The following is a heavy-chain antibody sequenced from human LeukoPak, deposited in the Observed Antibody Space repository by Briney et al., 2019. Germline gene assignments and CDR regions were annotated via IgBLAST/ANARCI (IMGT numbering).Heavy chain of an antibody. CDR2: VTPSGGST. V-gene: IGHV1-46*01. Sequence: ASVKVSCKASGYTFTSYYIHWVRQAPGQGLEWMGIVTPSGGSTSDAQKFQGRVTMTRDMSTSTVYMELSSLRSEDTAVYYCARVWQEGNWFDPWGQGTLVTVSS. CDR1: GYTFTSYY. J-gene: IGHJ5*02. CDR3: ARVWQEGNWFDP.